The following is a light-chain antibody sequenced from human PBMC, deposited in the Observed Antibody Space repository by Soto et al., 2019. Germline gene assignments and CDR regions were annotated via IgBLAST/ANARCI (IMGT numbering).Light chain of an antibody. CDR2: DAS. CDR1: QSISSW. V-gene: IGKV1-5*01. Sequence: DIQMTQSPSTLSAYVGDRVTITCRASQSISSWLAWYQQKPGKAPKLLIYDASSLESGVPSRFSGSGSGTEFTLTISSLQPDDFATYYCQQYNSFGTFGQGTKVDI. CDR3: QQYNSFGT. J-gene: IGKJ1*01.